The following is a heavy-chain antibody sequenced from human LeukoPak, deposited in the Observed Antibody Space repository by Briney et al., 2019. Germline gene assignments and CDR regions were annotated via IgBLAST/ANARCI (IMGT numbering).Heavy chain of an antibody. J-gene: IGHJ4*02. CDR3: AREGYGDPVDY. CDR2: IIPIFGTA. V-gene: IGHV1-69*05. CDR1: GGTFSSYA. Sequence: SVKVSCKASGGTFSSYAISWVRQAPGQGLEWMGRIIPIFGTANYAQRFQGRVTITTDESTSTAYMELSSLRSEDTAVYYCAREGYGDPVDYWGQGTLVTVSS. D-gene: IGHD4-17*01.